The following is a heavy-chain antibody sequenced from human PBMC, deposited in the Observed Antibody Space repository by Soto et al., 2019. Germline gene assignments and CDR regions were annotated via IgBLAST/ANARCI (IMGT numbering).Heavy chain of an antibody. CDR1: GYTFTSYY. J-gene: IGHJ5*02. CDR2: INPSGGST. CDR3: ARDVDIAVAGTGGLDP. Sequence: QVQQVQSGAEVKKPGASVKVSCKASGYTFTSYYMHWVRQAPGQGLEWMGIINPSGGSTSYAQKFQGRVTMTRDTSTSTVYMELSSLRSEDTAVYYCARDVDIAVAGTGGLDPWGQGTLVTVSS. V-gene: IGHV1-46*01. D-gene: IGHD6-19*01.